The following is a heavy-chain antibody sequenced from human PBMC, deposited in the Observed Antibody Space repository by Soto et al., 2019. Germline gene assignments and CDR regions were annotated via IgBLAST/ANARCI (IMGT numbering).Heavy chain of an antibody. CDR3: ARGGHCSGGSCYHRRSYYYYMDV. CDR2: IIPILGIA. V-gene: IGHV1-69*02. Sequence: SVKVSCKASGGTFSSYTISLVRQAPGQGLEWMGRIIPILGIANYAQKFQGRVTITADKSTSTAYMELSSLRSEDTAVYYCARGGHCSGGSCYHRRSYYYYMDVWGKGTTVTVSS. CDR1: GGTFSSYT. D-gene: IGHD2-15*01. J-gene: IGHJ6*03.